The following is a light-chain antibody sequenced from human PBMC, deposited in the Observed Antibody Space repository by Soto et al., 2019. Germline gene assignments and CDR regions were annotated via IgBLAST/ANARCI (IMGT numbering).Light chain of an antibody. CDR1: QGISSS. Sequence: DIQMTQSPSSVSASVGDRVTITCRASQGISSSLAWYQQKPGKAPNLLIYAASSLQSAVPSRFSGYGSGTDFTLTISSLQPEDFATYYCQQTNSFPITFGQGTRLEIK. CDR3: QQTNSFPIT. V-gene: IGKV1D-12*01. CDR2: AAS. J-gene: IGKJ5*01.